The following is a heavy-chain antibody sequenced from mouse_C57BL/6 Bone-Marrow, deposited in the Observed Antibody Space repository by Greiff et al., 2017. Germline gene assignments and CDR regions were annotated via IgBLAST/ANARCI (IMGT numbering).Heavy chain of an antibody. CDR2: ILPGSGST. CDR1: GYTFTGYW. J-gene: IGHJ3*01. CDR3: ARETFYYGSSSFAY. D-gene: IGHD1-1*01. V-gene: IGHV1-9*01. Sequence: VQLQQSGAELMKPGASVKLSCKATGYTFTGYWIEWVKQRPGHGLEWIGEILPGSGSTNYNEKFKGKAPFTADTSSNTAYMQLSSLTTEDSAIYYCARETFYYGSSSFAYWGQGTLVTVSA.